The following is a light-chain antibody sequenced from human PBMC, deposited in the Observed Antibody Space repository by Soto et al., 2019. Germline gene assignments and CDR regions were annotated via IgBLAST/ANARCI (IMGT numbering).Light chain of an antibody. CDR1: QSIRPW. V-gene: IGKV1-5*01. Sequence: DIQMTQSPSTLSASVGDRVTITCRASQSIRPWLAWYQQKPGKAPKLLIYDASTLESGAPSRFSGSGSGTEFTLTISSLQSDDFATYYCQQYNSYSAITFGGGTKVDIK. J-gene: IGKJ4*01. CDR3: QQYNSYSAIT. CDR2: DAS.